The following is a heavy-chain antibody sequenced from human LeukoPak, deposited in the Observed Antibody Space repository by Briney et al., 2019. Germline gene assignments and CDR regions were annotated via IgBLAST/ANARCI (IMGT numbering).Heavy chain of an antibody. CDR3: ASSYSSGWYRPFDY. CDR1: GGSFSGYY. CDR2: INHSGST. D-gene: IGHD6-19*01. V-gene: IGHV4-34*01. Sequence: PSETLSLTCAVYGGSFSGYYWSWIRQPPGKGLEWIGEINHSGSTNYNPSLKSRVTISVETSKNQFSLKLSSVTAADTAVYYCASSYSSGWYRPFDYWGQGTLVTVSS. J-gene: IGHJ4*02.